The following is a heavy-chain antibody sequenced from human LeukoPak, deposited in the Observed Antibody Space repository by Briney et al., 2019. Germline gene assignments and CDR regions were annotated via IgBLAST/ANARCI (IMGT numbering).Heavy chain of an antibody. CDR1: GLTFSTYW. CDR3: ARDRGSRGYSGYDLDY. CDR2: ISSSGSTI. D-gene: IGHD5-12*01. J-gene: IGHJ4*02. V-gene: IGHV3-11*01. Sequence: GGSLRLSCAVSGLTFSTYWMSWIRQAPGKGLEWVSYISSSGSTIYYADSVKGRFTISRDNAKNSLYLQMNSLRAEDTAVYYCARDRGSRGYSGYDLDYWGQGTLVTVSS.